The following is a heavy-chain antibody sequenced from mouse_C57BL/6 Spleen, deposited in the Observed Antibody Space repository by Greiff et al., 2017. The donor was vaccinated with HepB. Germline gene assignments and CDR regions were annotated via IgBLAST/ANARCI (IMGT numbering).Heavy chain of an antibody. CDR3: ARRDLYLWNYFDY. Sequence: EVQGVESGGGLVQPGGSLKLSCAASGFTFSDYYMYWVRQTPEKRLEWVAYISNGGGSTYYPDTVKGRFTISRDNAKNTLYLQMSRLKSEDTAMYYCARRDLYLWNYFDYWGQGTTLTVSS. CDR1: GFTFSDYY. J-gene: IGHJ2*01. CDR2: ISNGGGST. D-gene: IGHD1-1*02. V-gene: IGHV5-12*01.